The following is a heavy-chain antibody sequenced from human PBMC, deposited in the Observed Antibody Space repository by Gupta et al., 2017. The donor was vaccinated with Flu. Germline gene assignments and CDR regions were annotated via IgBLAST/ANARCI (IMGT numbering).Heavy chain of an antibody. Sequence: EVQLEESGGGLVQPGGSLTLSCAASGFTFSRYEMNWVRQAPGKGLEWVAYITNYDDTIYYSDSVKGRFNVSRDNAKNSVFLQLNSLRAEDTAIYYCARGNRGVAHPRVYWYLDVWGRGSLVTVSS. J-gene: IGHJ2*01. V-gene: IGHV3-48*03. CDR1: GFTFSRYE. CDR2: ITNYDDTI. D-gene: IGHD3-10*01. CDR3: ARGNRGVAHPRVYWYLDV.